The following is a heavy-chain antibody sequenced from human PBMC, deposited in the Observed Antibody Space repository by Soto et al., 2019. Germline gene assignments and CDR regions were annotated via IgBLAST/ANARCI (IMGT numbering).Heavy chain of an antibody. D-gene: IGHD3-9*01. V-gene: IGHV3-7*05. Sequence: GGSLRLSCAASGFTFSSYWMSWVRQAPGKGLEWVANIKQDGSEKYYVDSVKGRFTISRDNAKNSLYLQMNSLRAEDTAVYYCARDWGYFDWPVRLHYYYGMDVWGQGTTVTVSS. CDR2: IKQDGSEK. CDR1: GFTFSSYW. CDR3: ARDWGYFDWPVRLHYYYGMDV. J-gene: IGHJ6*02.